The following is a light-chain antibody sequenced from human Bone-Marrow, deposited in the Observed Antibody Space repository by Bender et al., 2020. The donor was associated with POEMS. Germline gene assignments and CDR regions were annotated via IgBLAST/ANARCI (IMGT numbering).Light chain of an antibody. J-gene: IGLJ3*02. CDR2: DNS. V-gene: IGLV3-21*03. CDR1: NIETKS. CDR3: QVYDGESDRPV. Sequence: SYVLTQPPSVSVAPGKTARITCGGSNIETKSVHWYQQKPGQAPVLVVYDNSDRPSGIPERFSGSNSGNTATLTISRVEAGDEADYDCQVYDGESDRPVFGGGTKLTVL.